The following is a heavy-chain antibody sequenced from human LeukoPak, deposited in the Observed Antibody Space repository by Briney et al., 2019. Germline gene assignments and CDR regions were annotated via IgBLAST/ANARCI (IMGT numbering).Heavy chain of an antibody. CDR3: AKDRGESSGYYPYYFDY. Sequence: GGSLRLSCAASGFTFSSYAMSWVRQAPGKGLEGVSAISGSGGSTYYADSVKGRFTISRDNSKNTLYPQMNSLRAEDTAVYYCAKDRGESSGYYPYYFDYWGQGTLVTVSS. CDR1: GFTFSSYA. V-gene: IGHV3-23*01. CDR2: ISGSGGST. D-gene: IGHD3-22*01. J-gene: IGHJ4*02.